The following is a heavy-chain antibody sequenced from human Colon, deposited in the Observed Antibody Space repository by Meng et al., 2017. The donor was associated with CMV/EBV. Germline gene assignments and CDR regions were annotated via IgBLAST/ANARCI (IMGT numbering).Heavy chain of an antibody. V-gene: IGHV1-46*01. CDR3: TRDIVL. D-gene: IGHD2-15*01. J-gene: IGHJ4*02. CDR2: IKPSGGST. CDR1: GFTFSTQY. Sequence: QEQLVQSGAEVTKPGASVKVSCKASGFTFSTQYIHWVRQAPGQGLEWLGIIKPSGGSTGYAQKFQGRVTMTRDTSTSTVYMELSSLRSEDTAMYYCTRDIVLWGQGTLVTVSS.